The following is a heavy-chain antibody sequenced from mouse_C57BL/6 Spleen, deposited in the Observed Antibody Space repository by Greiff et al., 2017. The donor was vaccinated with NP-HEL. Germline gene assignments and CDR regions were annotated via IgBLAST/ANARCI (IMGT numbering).Heavy chain of an antibody. CDR3: ARWDYGSSYGYAMDY. Sequence: QVQLQQSGAELVRPGTSVKVSCKASGYAFTNYLIEWVKQRPGQGLEWIGVINPGSGGTNYNEKFKGKATLTADKSSSTAYMQLSSLTSEDSAVYFCARWDYGSSYGYAMDYWGQGTSVTVSS. D-gene: IGHD1-1*01. CDR1: GYAFTNYL. J-gene: IGHJ4*01. V-gene: IGHV1-54*01. CDR2: INPGSGGT.